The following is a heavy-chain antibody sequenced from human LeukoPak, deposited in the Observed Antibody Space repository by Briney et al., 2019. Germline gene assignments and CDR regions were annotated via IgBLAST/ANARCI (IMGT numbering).Heavy chain of an antibody. CDR1: GFTFSSYG. Sequence: GGSLRLSCAASGFTFSSYGMHWVRQAPGKGLEWVAVISYDGSNKYYADSVKGRFTISRDNSKNTLYLQMNSLRAEDTAVYYCAKGRYGSGSTSWFDPWGQGTLVTVSS. V-gene: IGHV3-30*18. CDR3: AKGRYGSGSTSWFDP. CDR2: ISYDGSNK. J-gene: IGHJ5*02. D-gene: IGHD3-10*01.